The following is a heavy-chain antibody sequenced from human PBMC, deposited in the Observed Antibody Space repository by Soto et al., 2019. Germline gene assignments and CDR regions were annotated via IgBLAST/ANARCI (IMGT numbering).Heavy chain of an antibody. V-gene: IGHV1-8*01. CDR3: ARGQGYSSGWYFSYYYMDV. Sequence: ASVKVSCKASGYTFTSYDINWVRQATGQGLEWMGWMNPNSGNTGYAQKFQGRVTMTRNTSISTAYMELSSLRSEDTAVYYCARGQGYSSGWYFSYYYMDVWGKGTTVTVSS. D-gene: IGHD6-19*01. CDR1: GYTFTSYD. CDR2: MNPNSGNT. J-gene: IGHJ6*03.